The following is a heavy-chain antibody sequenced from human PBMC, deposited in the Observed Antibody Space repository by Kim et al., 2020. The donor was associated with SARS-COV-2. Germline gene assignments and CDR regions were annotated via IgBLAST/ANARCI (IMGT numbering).Heavy chain of an antibody. V-gene: IGHV3-23*01. CDR2: VNNGGNA. CDR3: AKDHGSSGWPTFDY. Sequence: GGSLRLSCSASGFIFGNYAMSWVRQAPGKGPEWVASVNNGGNAYYGDSAKGRFTVSRDNAKNTLDLQMNNLRAEDTALYYCAKDHGSSGWPTFDYLGQGT. J-gene: IGHJ4*02. D-gene: IGHD6-25*01. CDR1: GFIFGNYA.